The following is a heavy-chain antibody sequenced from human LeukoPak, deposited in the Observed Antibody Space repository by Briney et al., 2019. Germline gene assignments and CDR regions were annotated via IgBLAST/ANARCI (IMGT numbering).Heavy chain of an antibody. CDR3: ARGGELERLSIYYYYMDV. Sequence: PSETLSLTCAVYGGSFSGYYWSWIRQPPGKGLEWIGEINHSGSTNYNPSPKSRRSIFFDTYNNQFSLQLSSVTAADTAVYYCARGGELERLSIYYYYMDVWGKGTTVTVSS. D-gene: IGHD1-1*01. V-gene: IGHV4-34*01. CDR2: INHSGST. J-gene: IGHJ6*03. CDR1: GGSFSGYY.